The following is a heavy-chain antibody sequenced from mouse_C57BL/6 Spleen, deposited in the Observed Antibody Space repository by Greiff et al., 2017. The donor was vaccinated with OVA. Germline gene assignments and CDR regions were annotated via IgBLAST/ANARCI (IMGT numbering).Heavy chain of an antibody. V-gene: IGHV1-26*01. CDR2: INPNNGGT. CDR1: GYTFTDYY. CDR3: ARKGTTVVARYFDV. Sequence: EVQLQQSGPELVKPGASVKISCKASGYTFTDYYMNWVKQSHGKSLEWIGDINPNNGGTSYNQKFKGKATLTVDKSSSTAYMELRSLTSEDSAVYDCARKGTTVVARYFDVWGTGTTVTVSS. D-gene: IGHD1-1*01. J-gene: IGHJ1*03.